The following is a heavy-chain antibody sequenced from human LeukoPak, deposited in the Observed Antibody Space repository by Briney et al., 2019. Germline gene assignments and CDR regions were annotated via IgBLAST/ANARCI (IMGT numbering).Heavy chain of an antibody. CDR3: ARGHRGGSCGDAFDV. CDR1: GGSFSGYY. CDR2: INHSGST. J-gene: IGHJ3*01. D-gene: IGHD2-15*01. V-gene: IGHV4-34*01. Sequence: PSETLSLTCAVYGGSFSGYYWSWLRQPPGKGMEWVGEINHSGSTNYNPSLKRRVTISVETSKKQFSLKLSSVTAADTAVYYCARGHRGGSCGDAFDVWGQGTMVTVSS.